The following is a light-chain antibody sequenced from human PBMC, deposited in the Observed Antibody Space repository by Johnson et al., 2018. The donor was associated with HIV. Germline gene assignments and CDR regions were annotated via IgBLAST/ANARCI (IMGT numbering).Light chain of an antibody. J-gene: IGLJ1*01. CDR2: ENN. CDR1: SSNIGKNY. Sequence: QSVLTQPPSVSAAPGQKVIISCSGSSSNIGKNYVSWYQQVPGTAPKLLIYENNKRPSGIPDRFSGSKSGTSATLGITGLQTGDEADYYCGTWDSSLIAGVLGTGAKVTVL. CDR3: GTWDSSLIAGV. V-gene: IGLV1-51*02.